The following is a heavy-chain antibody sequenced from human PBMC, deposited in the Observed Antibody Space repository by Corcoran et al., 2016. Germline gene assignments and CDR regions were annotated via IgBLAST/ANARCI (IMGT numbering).Heavy chain of an antibody. Sequence: QVQLVQSGAEVKKPGASVKVSCKASGYTFTSYDINWVRQATGQGLEWMGWMNPKSGNTGYAQKFQGRVTMTRNTSISTAYMELSSLRSEDTAVYYCARVFYDSSGYYRGWFDPWGQGTLVTVSS. D-gene: IGHD3-22*01. J-gene: IGHJ5*02. CDR3: ARVFYDSSGYYRGWFDP. CDR2: MNPKSGNT. CDR1: GYTFTSYD. V-gene: IGHV1-8*01.